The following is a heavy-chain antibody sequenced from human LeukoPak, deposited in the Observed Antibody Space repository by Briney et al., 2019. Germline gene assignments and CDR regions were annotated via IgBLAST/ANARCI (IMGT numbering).Heavy chain of an antibody. D-gene: IGHD2-2*01. J-gene: IGHJ3*02. V-gene: IGHV5-51*03. CDR1: GYSFTSYW. Sequence: GESLKISRKGSGYSFTSYWIGWVRQMPGKGLEWMGIIYPGDSDTRYSPSFQGQVTISADKSISTAYLQWSSLKASDTAMYYCARGYCSSTSCYGDAFDIWGQGTMVTVSS. CDR3: ARGYCSSTSCYGDAFDI. CDR2: IYPGDSDT.